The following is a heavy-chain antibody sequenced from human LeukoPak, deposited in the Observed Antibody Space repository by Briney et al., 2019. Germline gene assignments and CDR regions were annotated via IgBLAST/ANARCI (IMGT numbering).Heavy chain of an antibody. D-gene: IGHD3-22*01. V-gene: IGHV3-53*01. Sequence: PGGSLRLSCAASGFTVSSNYMSWVRQAPGKGLEWVSVIYSGGSTYYADSVKGRFTISRDNSKDTPYLQMNSLRAEDTAVYYCARDPGYYYDSSGYYGGLRWGQGTLATVSS. CDR1: GFTVSSNY. J-gene: IGHJ4*02. CDR2: IYSGGST. CDR3: ARDPGYYYDSSGYYGGLR.